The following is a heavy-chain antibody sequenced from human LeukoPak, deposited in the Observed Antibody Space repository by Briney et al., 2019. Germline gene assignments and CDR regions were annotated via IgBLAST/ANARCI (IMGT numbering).Heavy chain of an antibody. V-gene: IGHV3-7*01. J-gene: IGHJ4*02. CDR2: IKQDGSEK. CDR1: AFPFSTFW. Sequence: GGSLRLSCAVSAFPFSTFWMSWVRQAPGRGLEWVANIKQDGSEKYYVDSVKGRFTISRDNAKNSLFLQMNSLRAEDTAVYYCARDPAAWDYWGQGTLVTVSS. D-gene: IGHD6-13*01. CDR3: ARDPAAWDY.